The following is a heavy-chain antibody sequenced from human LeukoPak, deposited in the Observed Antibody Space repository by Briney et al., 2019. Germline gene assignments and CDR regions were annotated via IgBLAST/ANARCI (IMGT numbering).Heavy chain of an antibody. CDR1: GGSISGANW. D-gene: IGHD1-26*01. J-gene: IGHJ4*02. CDR2: ISLAGQT. CDR3: SRESGPFCPFGY. Sequence: PSGTLSLTCGVSGGSISGANWWSWVRQPPGQGLEWIGEISLAGQTNYNPSLNGRVTMSLDKSSNQLSLHLTSVTAADTATYFCSRESGPFCPFGYWGQGTLVIVSS. V-gene: IGHV4-4*02.